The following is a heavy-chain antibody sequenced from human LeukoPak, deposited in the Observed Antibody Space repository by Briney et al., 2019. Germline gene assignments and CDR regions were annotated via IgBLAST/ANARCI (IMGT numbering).Heavy chain of an antibody. CDR2: TVGIGPDT. CDR3: TKAPVTSCRGAFCYPFDS. CDR1: GFTFTNYA. V-gene: IGHV3-23*01. J-gene: IGHJ4*02. D-gene: IGHD2-15*01. Sequence: GGSLRLSCIASGFTFTNYAMSWVRQAPGKGLEWVSATVGIGPDTYHAGSVQGRFIVSRDNSKNTLYLQMNSLRAEDTAVYYCTKAPVTSCRGAFCYPFDSWGQGTQVSVSS.